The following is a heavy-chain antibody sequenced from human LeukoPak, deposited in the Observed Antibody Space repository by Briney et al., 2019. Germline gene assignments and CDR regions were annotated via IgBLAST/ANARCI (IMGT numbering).Heavy chain of an antibody. Sequence: ASVKVSCKASGYTFTSYGISWVRQAPGQGLEWVGWISAYNGNTNYAQKLQGRVTMTTDTSTSTAYMELRSLRSDDTAVYYCARWGMEMATIIQYYFDYWGQGTLVTVSS. J-gene: IGHJ4*02. CDR3: ARWGMEMATIIQYYFDY. CDR1: GYTFTSYG. V-gene: IGHV1-18*01. CDR2: ISAYNGNT. D-gene: IGHD5-24*01.